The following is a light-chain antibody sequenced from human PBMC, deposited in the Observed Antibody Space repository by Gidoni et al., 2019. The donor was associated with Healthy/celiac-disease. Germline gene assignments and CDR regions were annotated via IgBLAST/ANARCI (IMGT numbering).Light chain of an antibody. Sequence: QSALTQPASVSGSPGQSITISCTGTSSDVGGYNYVSWYQQHPGKAPKLMIYEVSNRPAGVSNRFSRSKSGNPASLTISGLQAEDEADYYCSSYTSCSTYVFGTGTKVTVL. V-gene: IGLV2-14*01. CDR3: SSYTSCSTYV. CDR2: EVS. CDR1: SSDVGGYNY. J-gene: IGLJ1*01.